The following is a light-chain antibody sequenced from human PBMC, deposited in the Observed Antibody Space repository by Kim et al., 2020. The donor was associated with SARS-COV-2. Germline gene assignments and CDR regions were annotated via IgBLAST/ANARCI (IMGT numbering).Light chain of an antibody. CDR2: AAS. CDR3: QQSYSSPLA. J-gene: IGKJ4*02. V-gene: IGKV1-39*01. CDR1: QTINKY. Sequence: DIQMTQSPSSLSASVGDRVTIRCRASQTINKYVNWYQQKPGKAPKLLIYAASILQSGVPARFSGSGFGADFTLTITSLQPEDSATYYCQQSYSSPLAFGGGTKVYIK.